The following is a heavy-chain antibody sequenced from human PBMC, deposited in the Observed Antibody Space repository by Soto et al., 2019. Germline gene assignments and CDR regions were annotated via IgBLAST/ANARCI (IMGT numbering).Heavy chain of an antibody. CDR2: IYWDDDK. CDR3: AQNPRYYDTLFFDY. Sequence: QITLKESGPPLVKPTQTLTLTCTFSGFSLSTSGVGVGWIRQPPGKALEWLALIYWDDDKRYSPSLKSRLTITKDTSKNQVVLTMTNMDPVDTATYYCAQNPRYYDTLFFDYWGQGTLVTVSS. V-gene: IGHV2-5*02. CDR1: GFSLSTSGVG. J-gene: IGHJ4*02. D-gene: IGHD3-22*01.